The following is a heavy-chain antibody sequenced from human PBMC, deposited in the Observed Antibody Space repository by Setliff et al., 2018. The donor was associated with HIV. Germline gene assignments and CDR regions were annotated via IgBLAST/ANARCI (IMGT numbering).Heavy chain of an antibody. CDR1: GFTFSSYG. V-gene: IGHV3-33*01. CDR3: ARRAYCSSTTCFDN. Sequence: PGGSLRLSCAASGFTFSSYGMHWVRQAPGKGLEWVAVIWYDGSNKYYADPVKGRFTLSRDNSKNTLYLQMSSLRAEDTAVYYCARRAYCSSTTCFDNWGQGTLVTVSS. D-gene: IGHD2-2*01. CDR2: IWYDGSNK. J-gene: IGHJ4*02.